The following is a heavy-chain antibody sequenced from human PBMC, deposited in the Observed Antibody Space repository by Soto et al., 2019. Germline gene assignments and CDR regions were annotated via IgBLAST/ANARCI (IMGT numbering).Heavy chain of an antibody. CDR3: ARVSIVVVVAAPANDAFDI. D-gene: IGHD2-15*01. CDR2: INHSGST. J-gene: IGHJ3*02. CDR1: GGSFSGYY. V-gene: IGHV4-34*01. Sequence: SETLSLTCAVYGGSFSGYYWSWIRQPPGKGLEWIGEINHSGSTNYNPSLKSRVAISVDTSKNQFSLKLSSVTAADTAVYYCARVSIVVVVAAPANDAFDIWGQGTMVTVSS.